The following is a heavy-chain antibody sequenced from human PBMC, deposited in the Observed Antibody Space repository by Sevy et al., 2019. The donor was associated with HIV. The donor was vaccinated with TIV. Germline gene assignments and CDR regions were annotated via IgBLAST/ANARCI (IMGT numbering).Heavy chain of an antibody. D-gene: IGHD3-22*01. CDR2: IYYSGST. J-gene: IGHJ4*02. CDR1: GGSISSYY. V-gene: IGHV4-59*01. CDR3: ASGGRHYYDSSGYYEFGTFDY. Sequence: SETLSLTCTVSGGSISSYYWSWIRQPPGKGLEWIGYIYYSGSTNYNPSPKGRVTISVDTSKNQFSLKLSSVTAADTAVYYCASGGRHYYDSSGYYEFGTFDYWGQGTLVTVSS.